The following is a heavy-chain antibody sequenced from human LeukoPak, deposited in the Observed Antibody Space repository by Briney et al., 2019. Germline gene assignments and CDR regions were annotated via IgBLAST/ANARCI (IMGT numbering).Heavy chain of an antibody. D-gene: IGHD3-22*01. V-gene: IGHV1-18*01. CDR2: ISAYNGNT. J-gene: IGHJ6*02. Sequence: ASVKVSCKASGYTFTSYGISWVRQAPGQGLKWMGWISAYNGNTNYAQKLQGRVTMTTDTSTSTAYMELRSLRSDDTAVYYCARVSSGYSPVYYYGMDVWGQGTTVTVSS. CDR1: GYTFTSYG. CDR3: ARVSSGYSPVYYYGMDV.